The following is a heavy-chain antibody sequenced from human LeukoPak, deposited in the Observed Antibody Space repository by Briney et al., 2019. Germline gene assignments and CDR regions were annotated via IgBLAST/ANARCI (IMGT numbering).Heavy chain of an antibody. D-gene: IGHD3-10*01. CDR2: IYYSGST. CDR1: GGSISSSGYY. Sequence: SQTLSLTCTVSGGSISSSGYYWSWIRQHPGKGLEWIGYIYYSGSTYYNPSLKSRVTISVDTSKNQFSLKLSSVTAADTAVYYCARSPRVGYYGSGSKTKIFDYWGQGTLVTVSS. CDR3: ARSPRVGYYGSGSKTKIFDY. J-gene: IGHJ4*02. V-gene: IGHV4-31*03.